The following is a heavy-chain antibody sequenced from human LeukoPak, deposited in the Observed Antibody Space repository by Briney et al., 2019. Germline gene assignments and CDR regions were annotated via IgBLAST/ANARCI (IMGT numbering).Heavy chain of an antibody. J-gene: IGHJ4*02. V-gene: IGHV4-61*02. CDR1: GDSISSSSYY. D-gene: IGHD3-3*01. Sequence: SQTLSLTCTVSGDSISSSSYYWSWIRQPAGKGLEWIRRFYTSGSTNYNPSLKSRVTISVDTSKNQFSLKLSSVTAADTAVYYCARVSRFSYYFDYWGQGTLVTVSS. CDR2: FYTSGST. CDR3: ARVSRFSYYFDY.